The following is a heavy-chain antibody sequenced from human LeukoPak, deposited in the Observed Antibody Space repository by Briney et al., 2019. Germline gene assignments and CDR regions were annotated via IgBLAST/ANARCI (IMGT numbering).Heavy chain of an antibody. CDR3: AKDHGGYYFDY. Sequence: GGSLRLSCAASGFTFSSYGMHWVRQAPGKGLEWVAVIWYDGSNKYYADSVKGRFTISRDNSKNTLHLQMNSLRAEDTAVYYCAKDHGGYYFDYWGQGTLVTVSS. CDR1: GFTFSSYG. D-gene: IGHD3-16*01. V-gene: IGHV3-33*06. CDR2: IWYDGSNK. J-gene: IGHJ4*02.